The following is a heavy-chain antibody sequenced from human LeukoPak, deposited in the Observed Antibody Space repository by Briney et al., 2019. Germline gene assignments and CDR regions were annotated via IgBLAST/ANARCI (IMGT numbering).Heavy chain of an antibody. D-gene: IGHD3-3*01. CDR1: GYTFPSYY. J-gene: IGHJ4*02. Sequence: ASVKVSCKASGYTFPSYYMHWVRQAPGQGLEWMGIINPSGGSTSYAQKFQGRVTMTRDTSTSTVYMELSSLRSEDTAVYYCARGTYYDFWSGYTTPDYWGEGTLVTVSS. CDR2: INPSGGST. V-gene: IGHV1-46*03. CDR3: ARGTYYDFWSGYTTPDY.